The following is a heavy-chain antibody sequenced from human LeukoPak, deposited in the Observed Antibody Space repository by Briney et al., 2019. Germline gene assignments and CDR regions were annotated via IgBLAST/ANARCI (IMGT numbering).Heavy chain of an antibody. Sequence: PGGSLRLSCAASGFTFSSYAMSWVRQAPGKGLDWVSLISGSGGSTYYADSVKGRFTVSRDNAKNTLFLQMNSPRAEDTAVYYCVRDLYYRFDFWGRGTLSPSPQ. CDR2: ISGSGGST. J-gene: IGHJ4*02. D-gene: IGHD3-10*01. V-gene: IGHV3-23*01. CDR3: VRDLYYRFDF. CDR1: GFTFSSYA.